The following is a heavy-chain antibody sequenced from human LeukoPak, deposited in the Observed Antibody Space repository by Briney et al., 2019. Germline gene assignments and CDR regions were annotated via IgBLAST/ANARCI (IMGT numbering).Heavy chain of an antibody. V-gene: IGHV4-34*01. D-gene: IGHD2-15*01. CDR1: GGSFSGYY. Sequence: SETLSLTCAVYGGSFSGYYWSWIRQPPGKGLEWIGEINHSGSTNYNPSLKSRVTISVDTSKNQFSLKLISVTAADTAVYYCARESEVLYSPYYYMDVWGKGTTVTVSS. CDR2: INHSGST. J-gene: IGHJ6*03. CDR3: ARESEVLYSPYYYMDV.